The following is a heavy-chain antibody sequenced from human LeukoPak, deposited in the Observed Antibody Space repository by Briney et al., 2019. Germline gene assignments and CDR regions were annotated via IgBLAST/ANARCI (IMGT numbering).Heavy chain of an antibody. Sequence: GGSLRLSRAASGFTFSTYTMHWVRQAPGKGLEWVAVISYDGSNKYYADSVKGRFTISRDTSKNTLYLQMNSLRAEDTAVYYCARDAAVAGAVNWFDPWGQGTLVTVSS. J-gene: IGHJ5*02. V-gene: IGHV3-30-3*01. CDR2: ISYDGSNK. CDR1: GFTFSTYT. CDR3: ARDAAVAGAVNWFDP. D-gene: IGHD6-19*01.